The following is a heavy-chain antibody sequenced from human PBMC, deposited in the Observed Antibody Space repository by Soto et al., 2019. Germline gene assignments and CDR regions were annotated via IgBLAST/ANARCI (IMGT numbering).Heavy chain of an antibody. D-gene: IGHD6-13*01. J-gene: IGHJ6*02. CDR2: IYHTGIT. V-gene: IGHV4-4*02. CDR3: ARFSSSGLYYYYGTDV. CDR1: GFSISNNNW. Sequence: SETLSLTCAVSGFSISNNNWWTWVRQPPGKELEWVGDIYHTGITNYSPPLKSRVTISVDNSKNQFSLRLTSVTAADTAVYYCARFSSSGLYYYYGTDVCGQGTTVTVSS.